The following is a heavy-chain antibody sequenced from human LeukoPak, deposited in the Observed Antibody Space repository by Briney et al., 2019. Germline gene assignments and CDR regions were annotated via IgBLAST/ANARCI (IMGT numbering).Heavy chain of an antibody. CDR3: AKDISLDGGYDLRPAFDI. CDR1: GFTFDDYA. Sequence: QPGGSLRLSCAASGFTFDDYAMHWVRQAPGKGLEWVSLISGDGGSTYYADSVKGRFTISRDNSKNSLYLQMNSLRTEDTALYYCAKDISLDGGYDLRPAFDIWGQGTMVTVSS. D-gene: IGHD5-12*01. J-gene: IGHJ3*02. CDR2: ISGDGGST. V-gene: IGHV3-43*02.